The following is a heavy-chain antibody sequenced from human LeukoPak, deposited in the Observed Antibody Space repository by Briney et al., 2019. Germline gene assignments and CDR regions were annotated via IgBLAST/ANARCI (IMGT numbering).Heavy chain of an antibody. CDR3: ARSNQADDY. CDR2: INPGGSSI. Sequence: PGGSLRLSCAASTFTFSLYWMHWVRQAPGKGLVWVSRINPGGSSIAYADSVKGRSTISRDNAKNTLYLQMDSLRAEDTAVYYCARSNQADDYWGQGTLVTVSS. V-gene: IGHV3-74*01. D-gene: IGHD1-14*01. CDR1: TFTFSLYW. J-gene: IGHJ4*02.